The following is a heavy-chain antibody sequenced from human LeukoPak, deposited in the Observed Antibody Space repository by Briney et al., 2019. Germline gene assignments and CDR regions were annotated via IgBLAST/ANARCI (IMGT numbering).Heavy chain of an antibody. CDR2: ISNSGVST. J-gene: IGHJ6*03. CDR3: ARMSSTEIYYFYYMDV. CDR1: RFSFSSYA. V-gene: IGHV3-23*01. D-gene: IGHD6-6*01. Sequence: PGGSLRLSCAASRFSFSSYAMNWVRQAPGKGLEWVSAISNSGVSTYYADSVKGRFTISRDNSKNTLYLQVDSLRAEDTAVYYCARMSSTEIYYFYYMDVWGKGTTVTVSS.